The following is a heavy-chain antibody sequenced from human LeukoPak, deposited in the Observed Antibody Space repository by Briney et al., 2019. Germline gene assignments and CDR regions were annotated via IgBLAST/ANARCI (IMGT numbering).Heavy chain of an antibody. J-gene: IGHJ3*02. Sequence: ASVKVSCKASGGTFSSYAISWVRQAPGQGLEWMGRIIPILGIANYAQKFQGRVTITADKSTSTAYMELSSPRSEDTAVYYCARLYCSGGSCYWTDAFDIWGQGTMVTVSS. CDR3: ARLYCSGGSCYWTDAFDI. CDR2: IIPILGIA. CDR1: GGTFSSYA. D-gene: IGHD2-15*01. V-gene: IGHV1-69*04.